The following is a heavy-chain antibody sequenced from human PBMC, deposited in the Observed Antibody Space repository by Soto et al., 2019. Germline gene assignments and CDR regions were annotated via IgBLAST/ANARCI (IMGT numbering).Heavy chain of an antibody. V-gene: IGHV3-66*01. CDR3: ARDHTDSSGGLYYFDY. J-gene: IGHJ4*02. CDR1: GFTVSSNY. Sequence: GGSLRLSCAASGFTVSSNYMSWVRQAPGKGLEWVSVIYSGGSTYYADSVKGRFTISRDNSKNALYLQMNSLRAEDTAVYYCARDHTDSSGGLYYFDYWGQGTLVTVSS. D-gene: IGHD6-19*01. CDR2: IYSGGST.